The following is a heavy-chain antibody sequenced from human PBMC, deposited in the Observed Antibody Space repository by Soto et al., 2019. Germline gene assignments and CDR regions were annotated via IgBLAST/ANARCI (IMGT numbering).Heavy chain of an antibody. Sequence: GGSLRLSCAASGFTFSSYGMHWVRQAPGKGLEWVAVISYDGSNKCYADSVKGRFTISRDNSKNTLYLQMNSLRAEDTAVYYCASARVRGVIIGAFDIWGQGTMVTVSS. D-gene: IGHD3-10*01. CDR2: ISYDGSNK. V-gene: IGHV3-30*03. CDR3: ASARVRGVIIGAFDI. CDR1: GFTFSSYG. J-gene: IGHJ3*02.